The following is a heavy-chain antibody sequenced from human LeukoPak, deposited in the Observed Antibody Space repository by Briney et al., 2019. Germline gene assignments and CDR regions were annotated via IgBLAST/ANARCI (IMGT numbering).Heavy chain of an antibody. J-gene: IGHJ4*02. CDR2: IKSKTDGETT. D-gene: IGHD7-27*01. Sequence: GGSLLLSCAASGFTFSNAWMSWARRAPGKGLEWVGRIKSKTDGETTDYAAPVKGRFTISRDDSKNTLYLQLNSLRTEDTAVYFCCRHWGYWGQGILVTVS. V-gene: IGHV3-15*01. CDR3: CRHWGY. CDR1: GFTFSNAW.